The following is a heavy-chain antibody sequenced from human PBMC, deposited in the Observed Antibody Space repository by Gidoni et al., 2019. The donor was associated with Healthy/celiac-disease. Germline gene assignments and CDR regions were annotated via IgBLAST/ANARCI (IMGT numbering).Heavy chain of an antibody. V-gene: IGHV5-51*03. Sequence: EVQLGQSGAAVKKPGASLKISCKGSGYSFTSYWIGWVRQMPGKGLEWMGIIYPGDSDTRYSPSFQGQVTISADKSISTAYLQWSSLKASDTAMYYCARRIVVVPAQDAFDIWGQGTMVTVSS. D-gene: IGHD2-2*01. J-gene: IGHJ3*02. CDR2: IYPGDSDT. CDR1: GYSFTSYW. CDR3: ARRIVVVPAQDAFDI.